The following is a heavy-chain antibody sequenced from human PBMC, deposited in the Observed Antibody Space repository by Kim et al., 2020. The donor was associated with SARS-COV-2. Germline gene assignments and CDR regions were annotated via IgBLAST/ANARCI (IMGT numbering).Heavy chain of an antibody. V-gene: IGHV4-31*03. CDR2: IYYSGST. Sequence: SETLSLTCTVSGGSISSGGYYWSWIRQHPGKGLEWIGYIYYSGSTYYNPSLKSRVTISVDTSKNQFSLKLSTVTAADTAVYYCARVSDPHPHVEASTKLLWFGDRGDNWCDPWGQGTLFTVSS. J-gene: IGHJ5*02. CDR1: GGSISSGGYY. D-gene: IGHD3-10*01. CDR3: ARVSDPHPHVEASTKLLWFGDRGDNWCDP.